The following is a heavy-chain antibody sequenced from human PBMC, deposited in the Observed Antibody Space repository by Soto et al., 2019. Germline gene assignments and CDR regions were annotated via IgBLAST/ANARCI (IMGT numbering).Heavy chain of an antibody. CDR2: MNPNSGNT. CDR1: GYTFTSYD. V-gene: IGHV1-8*01. Sequence: GASVKVSCKASGYTFTSYDINWVRQATGQGLEWMGWMNPNSGNTGYAQKFLGRVTMTRNTSISTAYMELSSLRSEDTAVYFCARVGYYDSSGYYIGMDYWGQGTLVTVSS. CDR3: ARVGYYDSSGYYIGMDY. D-gene: IGHD3-22*01. J-gene: IGHJ4*02.